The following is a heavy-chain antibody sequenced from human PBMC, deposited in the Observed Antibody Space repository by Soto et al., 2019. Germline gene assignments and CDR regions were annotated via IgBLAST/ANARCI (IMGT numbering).Heavy chain of an antibody. V-gene: IGHV3-66*01. D-gene: IGHD5-18*01. CDR1: Y. CDR2: IYSGGST. J-gene: IGHJ4*02. CDR3: AREGVSGYNPVFVY. Sequence: YMCRFRKNTGKGLEWVSFIYSGGSTYYADSVKDRFTVSRDNSKNTLFLQMSSLRVDDTAVYYCAREGVSGYNPVFVYWGQGTLVPVSS.